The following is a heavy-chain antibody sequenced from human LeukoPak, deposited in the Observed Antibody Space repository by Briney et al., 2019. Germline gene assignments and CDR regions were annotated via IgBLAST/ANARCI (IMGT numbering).Heavy chain of an antibody. V-gene: IGHV4-39*01. J-gene: IGHJ4*02. CDR2: IYYSGST. CDR1: GGSISSSSYY. D-gene: IGHD5-18*01. CDR3: ARRIQLWSYYFDY. Sequence: PSETLSLTCTVSGGSISSSSYYWGWFRQPPGKGLEWIGSIYYSGSTYYNPSLKSRVTISVDTSKNQFSLKLSSVTAADTAVYYCARRIQLWSYYFDYWGQGTLVTVSS.